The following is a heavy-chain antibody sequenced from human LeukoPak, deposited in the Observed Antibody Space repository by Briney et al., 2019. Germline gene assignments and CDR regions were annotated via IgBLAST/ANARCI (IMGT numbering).Heavy chain of an antibody. CDR3: AKFGSDYYYYYMDV. J-gene: IGHJ6*03. V-gene: IGHV1-69*13. D-gene: IGHD3-16*01. CDR1: GGTFSSYA. CDR2: IIPIFGTA. Sequence: SVKVSCKASGGTFSSYAISWVRQAPGQGLEWMGGIIPIFGTANYAQKFQGRVTITADESTSTAYMELSSLRSEDTAVYYCAKFGSDYYYYYMDVWGKGTTVTVSS.